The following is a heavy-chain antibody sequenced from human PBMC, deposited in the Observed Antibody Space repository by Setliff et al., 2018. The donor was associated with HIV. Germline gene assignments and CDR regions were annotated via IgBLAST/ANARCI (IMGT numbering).Heavy chain of an antibody. J-gene: IGHJ6*02. V-gene: IGHV1-69*06. D-gene: IGHD6-13*01. CDR2: IIPMFGTG. Sequence: SLKVSCKTSGGTFSSYGISWVRQAPGQGLEWMGGIIPMFGTGFYAHKFQGRVTMTEDTSTDTAYMELSSLRSEDTAVYYCAIAGGSSWYGNYYYAMDVWGQGTTVTVSS. CDR3: AIAGGSSWYGNYYYAMDV. CDR1: GGTFSSYG.